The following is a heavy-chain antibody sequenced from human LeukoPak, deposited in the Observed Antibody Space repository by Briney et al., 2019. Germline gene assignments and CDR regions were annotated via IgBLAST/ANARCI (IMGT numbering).Heavy chain of an antibody. CDR2: IYYSGST. CDR3: ARHGPRFSTRLFDY. J-gene: IGHJ4*02. V-gene: IGHV4-39*01. CDR1: GGSISSSSYY. D-gene: IGHD3-3*01. Sequence: KSSETLSLTCTVSGGSISSSSYYWGWIRQPPGKGLEWIGSIYYSGSTYRNPSLKSRVTISVDTSKNQFSLKLSSVTAADTAVYYCARHGPRFSTRLFDYWGQGTLVTVSS.